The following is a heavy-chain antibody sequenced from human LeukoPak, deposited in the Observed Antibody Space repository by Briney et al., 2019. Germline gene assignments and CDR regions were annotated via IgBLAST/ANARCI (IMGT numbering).Heavy chain of an antibody. V-gene: IGHV3-30*18. Sequence: GGSLRPSCAASGFTFSSYGMHWVRQAPGKGLEWVAVISYDGSNKYYADSVKGRFTISRDNSKNTLYLQMNSLRAEDTAVYYCAKDGYYGSGSYPDYWGQGTLVTVSS. CDR2: ISYDGSNK. CDR3: AKDGYYGSGSYPDY. J-gene: IGHJ4*02. CDR1: GFTFSSYG. D-gene: IGHD3-10*01.